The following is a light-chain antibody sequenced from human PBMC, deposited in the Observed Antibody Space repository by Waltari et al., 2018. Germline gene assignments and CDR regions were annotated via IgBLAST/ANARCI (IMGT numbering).Light chain of an antibody. CDR3: QQSYSSAT. Sequence: DLQLPQSPSSLSASVGDRVTITCRASQSISSYLNWYQQKPGKAPKLLIYAASSLQSGVPSRFSGSGSGTDFTLTISSLQPEDFATYYCQQSYSSATFGQGTKVEIK. CDR2: AAS. V-gene: IGKV1-39*01. J-gene: IGKJ1*01. CDR1: QSISSY.